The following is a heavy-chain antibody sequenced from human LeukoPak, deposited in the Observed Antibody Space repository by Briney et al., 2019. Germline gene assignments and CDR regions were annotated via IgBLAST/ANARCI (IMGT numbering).Heavy chain of an antibody. V-gene: IGHV3-74*01. CDR2: INSDGGGA. CDR1: GITFGNNG. J-gene: IGHJ5*01. Sequence: GGSLRLSWAASGITFGNNGVHWVRQGPGEGRVWISRINSDGGGAISADSVTGRFTVSRANAKNTLYLQMNRMRAEDTAVYYCARDVPHNWFDTWGHGTLVTVSS. CDR3: ARDVPHNWFDT.